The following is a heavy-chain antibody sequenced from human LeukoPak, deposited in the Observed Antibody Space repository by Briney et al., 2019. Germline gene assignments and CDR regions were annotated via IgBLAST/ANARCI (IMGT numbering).Heavy chain of an antibody. CDR3: ARGLPKTYYYYGMDV. CDR2: MNPNSGNT. CDR1: GYTFTGCY. J-gene: IGHJ6*02. Sequence: ASVKVSCKASGYTFTGCYMHWVRQAPGQGLEWMGWMNPNSGNTGYAQKFQGRVTMTRNTSISTAYMELSSLRSEDTAVYYCARGLPKTYYYYGMDVWGQGTTVTVSS. V-gene: IGHV1-8*02. D-gene: IGHD2-21*02.